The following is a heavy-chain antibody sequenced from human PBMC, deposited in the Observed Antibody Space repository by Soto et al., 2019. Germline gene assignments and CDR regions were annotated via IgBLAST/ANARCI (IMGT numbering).Heavy chain of an antibody. J-gene: IGHJ4*02. CDR3: ARHQFSSSWQADFDY. CDR2: IYYSGST. Sequence: SETLSLTCAVYGGSFSGYYWSWIRQPPGKGLEWIGYIYYSGSTNYNPSLKSRVTISVDTSKNQFSLKLSSVTAADTAVYYCARHQFSSSWQADFDYWGQGTLVTVSS. D-gene: IGHD6-13*01. CDR1: GGSFSGYY. V-gene: IGHV4-59*08.